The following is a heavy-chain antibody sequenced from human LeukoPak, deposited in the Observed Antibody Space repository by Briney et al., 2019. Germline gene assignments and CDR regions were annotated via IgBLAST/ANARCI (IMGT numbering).Heavy chain of an antibody. D-gene: IGHD3-16*02. CDR1: GGTFSSYA. V-gene: IGHV1-8*02. CDR2: MNPNSGNT. Sequence: ASVKVSCKASGGTFSSYAISWVRQAPGQGLEWMGWMNPNSGNTGYAQKFQGRVTMTRNTSISTAYMELSSLRSEDTAVYYCARGTYSYYDYVWGSYRYQYLDYWGQGTLVTVSS. CDR3: ARGTYSYYDYVWGSYRYQYLDY. J-gene: IGHJ4*02.